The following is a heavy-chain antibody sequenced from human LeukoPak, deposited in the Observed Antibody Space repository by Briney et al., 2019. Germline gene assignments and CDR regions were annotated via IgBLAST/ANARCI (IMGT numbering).Heavy chain of an antibody. V-gene: IGHV1-46*01. CDR1: GYTFTSYY. D-gene: IGHD3-22*01. J-gene: IGHJ4*02. CDR3: ATDSSNYYYPGY. Sequence: ASVKVSCKASGYTFTSYYMHWVRQAPGQGLEWMGIINPSGGSTSYAQKFQGRATITADKSTSTAYMELSSLRSEDTAVYYCATDSSNYYYPGYWGQGTLVTVSS. CDR2: INPSGGST.